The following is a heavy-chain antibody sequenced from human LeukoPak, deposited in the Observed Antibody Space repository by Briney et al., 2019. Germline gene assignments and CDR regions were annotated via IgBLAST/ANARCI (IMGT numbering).Heavy chain of an antibody. CDR1: GCTFTSHG. Sequence: ASVKVSCKASGCTFTSHGISWVRQAPGQGLEWMGWISAYNGDTKYAQKTQGRVTMTTDASTSTAYMELRSLRSDDTAVYYCARDPSNTSGYYAYLDYWGQGSLVTVSS. V-gene: IGHV1-18*01. J-gene: IGHJ4*02. CDR2: ISAYNGDT. D-gene: IGHD3-3*01. CDR3: ARDPSNTSGYYAYLDY.